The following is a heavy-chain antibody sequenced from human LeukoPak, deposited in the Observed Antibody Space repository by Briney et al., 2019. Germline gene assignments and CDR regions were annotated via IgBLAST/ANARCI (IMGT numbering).Heavy chain of an antibody. CDR1: GGSISNYY. CDR3: ARAAVTTSRYFQH. J-gene: IGHJ1*01. V-gene: IGHV4-59*01. D-gene: IGHD4-17*01. Sequence: SETLSLTCTVSGGSISNYYWSWSRQPPGKGLEWIGYIYNSGHTNYNPSLKSRVTISEDTSKNQLSLKLSSVTAADTAVYCCARAAVTTSRYFQHWGQGTLVTVSS. CDR2: IYNSGHT.